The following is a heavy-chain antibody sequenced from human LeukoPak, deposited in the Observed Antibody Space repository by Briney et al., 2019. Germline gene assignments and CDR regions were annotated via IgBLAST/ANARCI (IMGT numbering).Heavy chain of an antibody. CDR2: IYYSGST. V-gene: IGHV4-59*08. Sequence: PSETLSLTCTVSGGSISSYYWSWIRQPPGKGLEWIGYIYYSGSTNYNPSLKSRVTISVDTSKNQFSLKLSSVTAADTAVYYCARHRDGFRIRDAFDIWGQGTMVTVSS. CDR3: ARHRDGFRIRDAFDI. D-gene: IGHD5-24*01. CDR1: GGSISSYY. J-gene: IGHJ3*02.